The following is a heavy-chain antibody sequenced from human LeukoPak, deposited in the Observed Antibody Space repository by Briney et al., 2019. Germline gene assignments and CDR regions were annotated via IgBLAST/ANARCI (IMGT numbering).Heavy chain of an antibody. Sequence: SLRPSCAASGFTFTDYYMSWIRQAPGKGLEWVSYISSSSSYTNYADSVKGRFTISRDNAKNSLFLQMNSLRAEDTAVYYCAGVLGKLGIEGAFDTWGQGTMVTVSS. CDR1: GFTFTDYY. J-gene: IGHJ3*02. CDR3: AGVLGKLGIEGAFDT. D-gene: IGHD7-27*01. CDR2: ISSSSSYT. V-gene: IGHV3-11*06.